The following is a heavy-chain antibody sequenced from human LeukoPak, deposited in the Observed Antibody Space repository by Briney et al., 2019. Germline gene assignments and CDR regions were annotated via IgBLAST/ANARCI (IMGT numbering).Heavy chain of an antibody. CDR2: IYSGGST. D-gene: IGHD3-22*01. Sequence: PGGSLRLSCAASGFTVSSNYMSWVRQAPGKGLEWVSVIYSGGSTYYADSVKGRFTISRDNSKNTLYLQMNSLRAEDTAVYYCARDRYYYDSSGYYLSRMDVWGQGTTVTVSS. CDR3: ARDRYYYDSSGYYLSRMDV. CDR1: GFTVSSNY. V-gene: IGHV3-66*01. J-gene: IGHJ6*02.